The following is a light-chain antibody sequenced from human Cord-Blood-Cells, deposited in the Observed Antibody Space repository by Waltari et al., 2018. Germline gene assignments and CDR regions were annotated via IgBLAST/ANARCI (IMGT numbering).Light chain of an antibody. CDR2: DVS. J-gene: IGLJ2*01. CDR1: SSDVGGSNY. CDR3: SSYTSSSTLVV. V-gene: IGLV2-14*01. Sequence: QSALTQPASVSGSPGQSITISCTGTSSDVGGSNYVSWYQQHPGKAPKLMIYDVSNRPSGVSNRFSGSKSGNTASLTISGLQAEDEADHYCSSYTSSSTLVVFGGGTKLTVL.